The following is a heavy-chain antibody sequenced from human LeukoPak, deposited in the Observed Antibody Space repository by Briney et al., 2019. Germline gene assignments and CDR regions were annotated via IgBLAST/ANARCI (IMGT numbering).Heavy chain of an antibody. D-gene: IGHD2-15*01. CDR1: GGSISSYY. V-gene: IGHV4-4*07. CDR2: IYTSGST. J-gene: IGHJ4*02. CDR3: AREDCSGGSCYSGYRYFDY. Sequence: SETLSLTCTVSGGSISSYYWSWIRQPAGKGLEWIGRIYTSGSTNYNPSLKSRVTMSVDTSKNQFSLKLSSVTAADTAVYYCAREDCSGGSCYSGYRYFDYWGQGTLVTVSS.